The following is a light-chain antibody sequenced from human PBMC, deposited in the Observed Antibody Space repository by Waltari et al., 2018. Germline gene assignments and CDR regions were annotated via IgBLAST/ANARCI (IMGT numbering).Light chain of an antibody. CDR3: QQDYATPLT. V-gene: IGKV1-27*01. CDR1: QGINKA. Sequence: DIQMTQSPSSLSASVGDRVIVTCRASQGINKALSWYQQKPGKAPTLLIYSTSTLQTGVSFRFSGSGSGTDFTLTSSSLQPEDVATYYCQQDYATPLTFGGGTKVEIK. J-gene: IGKJ4*01. CDR2: STS.